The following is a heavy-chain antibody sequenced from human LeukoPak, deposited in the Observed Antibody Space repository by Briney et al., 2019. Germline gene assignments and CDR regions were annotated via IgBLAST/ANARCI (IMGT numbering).Heavy chain of an antibody. D-gene: IGHD6-19*01. CDR1: GYTFTSYY. CDR3: ARVRPGYSSGWSSFDY. CDR2: INPSGGST. V-gene: IGHV1-46*01. Sequence: ASVKVSCKASGYTFTSYYMHWVRQAPGQGLEWMGIINPSGGSTSYAQKFQGRATMTRDTSTSTVYMELSSLRSEDTAVYYCARVRPGYSSGWSSFDYWGQGTLVTVSS. J-gene: IGHJ4*02.